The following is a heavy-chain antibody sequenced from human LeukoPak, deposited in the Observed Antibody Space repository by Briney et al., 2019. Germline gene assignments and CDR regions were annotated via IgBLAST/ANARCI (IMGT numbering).Heavy chain of an antibody. CDR2: INPSGTWT. CDR1: GYTFTRYY. Sequence: ASVKVSCKAFGYTFTRYYMHWVRQAPGQGPEGMGVINPSGTWTTYPQKFQGRLTLTRDMSTTTDYLELSSLRSEDTAVYYCARDNSVRDEAWWFNPWGQGTLVTVSS. J-gene: IGHJ5*02. D-gene: IGHD3-10*01. CDR3: ARDNSVRDEAWWFNP. V-gene: IGHV1-46*01.